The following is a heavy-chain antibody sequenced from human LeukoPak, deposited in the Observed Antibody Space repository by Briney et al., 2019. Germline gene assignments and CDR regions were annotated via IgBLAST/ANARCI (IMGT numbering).Heavy chain of an antibody. Sequence: ASVKVSCKASGYTFTSYGISWVRQAPGQGLEWMGWISADNGDTNYAQKSQGRVTMTTDASTTTAHMELRSLRSDDTAVYYCARQRRWNYAFDPWGQGTLVTVSS. CDR2: ISADNGDT. CDR3: ARQRRWNYAFDP. V-gene: IGHV1-18*01. D-gene: IGHD1-7*01. CDR1: GYTFTSYG. J-gene: IGHJ5*02.